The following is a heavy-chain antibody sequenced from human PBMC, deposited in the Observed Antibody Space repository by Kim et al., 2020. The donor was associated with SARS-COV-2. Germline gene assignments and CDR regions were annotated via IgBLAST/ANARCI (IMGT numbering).Heavy chain of an antibody. J-gene: IGHJ3*02. Sequence: SETLSLTCAVYGGSFSGYYWSWIRQPPGKGLEWIGEINHSGSTNYNPSLKSRVTISVDTSKNQFSLKLSSVTAADTAVYYCARNERMGDSSGYLAFDIWGQGTMVTVSS. D-gene: IGHD3-22*01. CDR1: GGSFSGYY. V-gene: IGHV4-34*01. CDR3: ARNERMGDSSGYLAFDI. CDR2: INHSGST.